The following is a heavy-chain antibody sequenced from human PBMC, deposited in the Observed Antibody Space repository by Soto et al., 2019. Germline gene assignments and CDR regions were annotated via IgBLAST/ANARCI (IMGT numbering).Heavy chain of an antibody. CDR2: ISGSGGST. Sequence: EVQLLESGGGLVQPGGSLRLSCAASGFTFSRYAMSWVRQAPGKGLEWVSAISGSGGSTYYADSVKGRFTISRDNSKNTLYLQMNSLRGEDTAVYYCAKESYCSGGSCYASWFDPWGQGTLVTVSS. CDR1: GFTFSRYA. J-gene: IGHJ5*02. CDR3: AKESYCSGGSCYASWFDP. V-gene: IGHV3-23*01. D-gene: IGHD2-15*01.